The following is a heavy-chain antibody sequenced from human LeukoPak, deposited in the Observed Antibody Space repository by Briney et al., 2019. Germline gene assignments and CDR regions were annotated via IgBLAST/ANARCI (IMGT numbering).Heavy chain of an antibody. CDR1: GFTFSSHG. D-gene: IGHD3-22*01. Sequence: GGSLRLSCAASGFTFSSHGMNWVRQAPGKGLEWVSGISPNGVITYYADSVKGRFTISRDNSKNTLYLQMNSLRAEDTAVYYCATINLDSSGYADYWGQGTLVTVSS. J-gene: IGHJ4*02. CDR3: ATINLDSSGYADY. V-gene: IGHV3-23*01. CDR2: ISPNGVIT.